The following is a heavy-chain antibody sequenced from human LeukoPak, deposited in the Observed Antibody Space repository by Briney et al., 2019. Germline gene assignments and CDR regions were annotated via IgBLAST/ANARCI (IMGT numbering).Heavy chain of an antibody. CDR3: ASAQVGYSGYDWDFDY. CDR2: INPIFGAA. Sequence: ASVKVSCKASGGTFSNYAISWVRQAPGQGLEWMGGINPIFGAANYAQKFQGRVTITTDESTSTAYMGLSRLTSEDTAVYYCASAQVGYSGYDWDFDYWGQGTLVTVSS. D-gene: IGHD5-12*01. V-gene: IGHV1-69*05. CDR1: GGTFSNYA. J-gene: IGHJ4*02.